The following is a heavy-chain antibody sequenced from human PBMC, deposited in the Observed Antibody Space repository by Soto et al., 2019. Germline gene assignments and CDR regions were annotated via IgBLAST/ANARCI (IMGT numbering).Heavy chain of an antibody. D-gene: IGHD2-8*02. CDR2: ILVDGRT. CDR3: AKATATGGGAFDI. V-gene: IGHV3-23*01. Sequence: WGSLRLSCAASGFICGSYDMSWVRQAPGKGLEWVSTILVDGRTFYVDSVKGRFTISRDSSQNTVYLQMNSLTAGDTALYYCAKATATGGGAFDICGQGTKVTVSS. CDR1: GFICGSYD. J-gene: IGHJ3*02.